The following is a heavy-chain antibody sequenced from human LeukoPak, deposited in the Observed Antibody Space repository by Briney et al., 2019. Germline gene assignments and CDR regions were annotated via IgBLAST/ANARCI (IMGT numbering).Heavy chain of an antibody. CDR1: GFTFSSYG. V-gene: IGHV3-33*01. CDR2: IWYDGSNK. D-gene: IGHD3-22*01. CDR3: ARDPYCDSSGLFNAFDI. Sequence: PGRSLRLSCAASGFTFSSYGMHWVRQAPGKGLEWVAVIWYDGSNKYYADSVKGRFTISRDNSKNTLYLQMNSLRAEDTAVYYCARDPYCDSSGLFNAFDIWGQGTMVTVSS. J-gene: IGHJ3*02.